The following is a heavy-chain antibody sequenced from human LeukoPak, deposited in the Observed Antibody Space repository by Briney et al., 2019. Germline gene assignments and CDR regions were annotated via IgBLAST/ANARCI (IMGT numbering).Heavy chain of an antibody. D-gene: IGHD3-22*01. CDR3: ARSADSSGYFREITLYYFDY. Sequence: GGSLRLSCAASGFTFSDFYMTWVRQARGKGLEWVSYISNSGSTIYYADSVKGRFTISRDNAKNSLYLQMNSLRADDTAVYYCARSADSSGYFREITLYYFDYWGQRTLVTVSS. CDR2: ISNSGSTI. V-gene: IGHV3-11*01. CDR1: GFTFSDFY. J-gene: IGHJ4*02.